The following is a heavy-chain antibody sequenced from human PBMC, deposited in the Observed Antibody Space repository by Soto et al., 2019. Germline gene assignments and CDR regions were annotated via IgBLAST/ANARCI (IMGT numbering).Heavy chain of an antibody. J-gene: IGHJ6*04. D-gene: IGHD5-12*01. CDR2: IIPIFGTA. Sequence: ASVKVSCKASGGTFSSYAISWVRQAPGQGLEWMGGIIPIFGTANYAQKFQGRVTITADESTSTAYMELSSLRSEDTAVYYCAPSVKSGYDCYCGMDVWCKGTRVTVSS. V-gene: IGHV1-69*13. CDR3: APSVKSGYDCYCGMDV. CDR1: GGTFSSYA.